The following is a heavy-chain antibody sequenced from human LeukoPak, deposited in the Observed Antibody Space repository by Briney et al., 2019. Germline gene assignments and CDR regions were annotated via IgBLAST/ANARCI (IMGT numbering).Heavy chain of an antibody. CDR1: GFTFSSYS. CDR2: ISSSSSTI. Sequence: GGSLRLSCAASGFTFSSYSMNWVRQAPGKGLEWVSYISSSSSTIYYADSVKGRFTISRDNAKNSLYLQMNSLRAEDTAVYYCARSAGANTYYYYYYMDVWGKGTTVTVSS. D-gene: IGHD1-14*01. J-gene: IGHJ6*03. CDR3: ARSAGANTYYYYYYMDV. V-gene: IGHV3-48*01.